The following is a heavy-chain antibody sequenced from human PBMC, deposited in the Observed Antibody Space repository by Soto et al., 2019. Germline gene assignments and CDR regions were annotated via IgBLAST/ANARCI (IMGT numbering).Heavy chain of an antibody. J-gene: IGHJ3*02. CDR3: ARHDGGVRFLEWFTPESDAFDI. CDR2: IYYTGST. V-gene: IGHV4-39*01. Sequence: QLQLQESGPGLVKPSETLSLTCTVSGGSISSSSYYWGWIRQPPGKGLEWIGSIYYTGSTYYNPSLKSRVTISVDTSKNQFSLKLSSVTAADTAVYYCARHDGGVRFLEWFTPESDAFDIWGQGTMVTVSS. D-gene: IGHD3-3*01. CDR1: GGSISSSSYY.